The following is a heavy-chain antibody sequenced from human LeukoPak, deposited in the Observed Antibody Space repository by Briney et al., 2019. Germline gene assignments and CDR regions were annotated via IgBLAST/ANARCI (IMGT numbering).Heavy chain of an antibody. D-gene: IGHD3-22*01. CDR1: GGSFSGYY. Sequence: SETLSLTCAVYGGSFSGYYWSWIRQPPGKGLEWIGEINHSGSTNYNPSLKSRVTISVDTSKNQFSLKLSSVTAADTAVYYCVRGGYYYDSSGYKRWGQGTLVTVSS. CDR3: VRGGYYYDSSGYKR. V-gene: IGHV4-34*01. CDR2: INHSGST. J-gene: IGHJ4*02.